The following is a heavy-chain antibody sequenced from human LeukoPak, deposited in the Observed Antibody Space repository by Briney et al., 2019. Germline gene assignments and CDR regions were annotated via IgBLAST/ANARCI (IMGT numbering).Heavy chain of an antibody. CDR3: ARDLDYYESSVSNYDAFDI. CDR1: GFTFSSYS. CDR2: ISSSSSTI. D-gene: IGHD3-22*01. Sequence: GGSLKLSCAASGFTFSSYSMNWVRQAPGKGLEWVSYISSSSSTIYYADSVKGRFTISRDNAKNSLYLQMNSLRAEDTAVYCCARDLDYYESSVSNYDAFDIWGQGTLVTVSS. V-gene: IGHV3-48*01. J-gene: IGHJ3*02.